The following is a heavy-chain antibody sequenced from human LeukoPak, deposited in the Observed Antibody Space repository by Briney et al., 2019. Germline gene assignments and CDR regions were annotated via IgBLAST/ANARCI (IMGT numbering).Heavy chain of an antibody. J-gene: IGHJ4*02. CDR2: IRSAVETT. V-gene: IGHV3-20*04. CDR3: AKDLTDGYSSSFYYFDY. D-gene: IGHD6-13*01. Sequence: GGSLRLSCAASGFTMSHYGVSWVRQAPGKGLEWISGIRSAVETTHYADSVKGRFIISRDNAKNSLYLQMNSLRAEDTALYYCAKDLTDGYSSSFYYFDYWGQGTLVTVSS. CDR1: GFTMSHYG.